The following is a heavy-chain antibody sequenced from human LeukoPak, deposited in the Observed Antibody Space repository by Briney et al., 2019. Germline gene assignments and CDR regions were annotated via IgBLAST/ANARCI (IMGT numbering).Heavy chain of an antibody. V-gene: IGHV4-39*07. CDR3: APYPSIAAWDWFDP. Sequence: SETLSLTCTVSGGSISSSSYYWGWLRQPPGKGLERIGSIYYSGSTYYNPSLKSRVTISVDTSKNQFSLKLSSVTAADTAVYYCAPYPSIAAWDWFDPWGQGTLVTVSS. CDR2: IYYSGST. J-gene: IGHJ5*02. CDR1: GGSISSSSYY. D-gene: IGHD6-6*01.